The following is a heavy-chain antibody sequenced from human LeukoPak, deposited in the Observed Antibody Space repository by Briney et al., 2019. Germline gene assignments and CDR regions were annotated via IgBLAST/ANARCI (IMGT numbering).Heavy chain of an antibody. CDR2: ISYDGSNK. CDR3: AKDSRGSGSRYYGMDV. CDR1: GFTFSSYG. D-gene: IGHD3-10*01. Sequence: GRSLRLSCAGSGFTFSSYGMHWVRQAPGKGLEWVAVISYDGSNKYYADSVKGRFTTSRDNAKNSLYLQMSSLRAEDTALYYCAKDSRGSGSRYYGMDVWGQGATVTVSS. V-gene: IGHV3-30*18. J-gene: IGHJ6*02.